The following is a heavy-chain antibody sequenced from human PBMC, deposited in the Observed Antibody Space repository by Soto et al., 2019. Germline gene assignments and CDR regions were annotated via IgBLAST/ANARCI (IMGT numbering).Heavy chain of an antibody. J-gene: IGHJ4*02. CDR2: IYSGGST. CDR1: GFTVSSNY. CDR3: ARVSCISTSCYDY. V-gene: IGHV3-53*01. D-gene: IGHD2-2*01. Sequence: EVQLVESGGGLIQPGGSLRLSCAVSGFTVSSNYMSWVRQAPGKGLEWVSVIYSGGSTYYADSVKGRFTISRDNSKNTLYLQMNSLRAEDTAVYYCARVSCISTSCYDYWGQGTLVTVSS.